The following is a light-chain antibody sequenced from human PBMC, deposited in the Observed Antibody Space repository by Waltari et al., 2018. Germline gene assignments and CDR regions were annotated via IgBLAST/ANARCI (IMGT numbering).Light chain of an antibody. CDR2: DTS. V-gene: IGKV1-33*01. J-gene: IGKJ3*01. Sequence: DIQMTQSPSSLSASVGDRVTITCQASHDISNFLNWYQQKPGKAQKLRIYDTSNLETGVPSRFSGSGSGTDFTFIISSLQPEDIATYFCQQYDNLPFTFGPGTKVDLK. CDR3: QQYDNLPFT. CDR1: HDISNF.